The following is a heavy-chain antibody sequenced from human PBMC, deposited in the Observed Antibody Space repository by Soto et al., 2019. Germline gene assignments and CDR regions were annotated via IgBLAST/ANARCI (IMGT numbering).Heavy chain of an antibody. CDR1: GYTFTSYD. J-gene: IGHJ4*02. CDR3: ARGSATAVAGQEDFDY. Sequence: ASVKVSCKASGYTFTSYDINWVRQATGQGLEWMGWMNPNSGNTGYAQKFQGRVTMTRNTSISTAYMELSSLRSEDTAVYYCARGSATAVAGQEDFDYGGQGTLVTVSS. V-gene: IGHV1-8*01. D-gene: IGHD6-19*01. CDR2: MNPNSGNT.